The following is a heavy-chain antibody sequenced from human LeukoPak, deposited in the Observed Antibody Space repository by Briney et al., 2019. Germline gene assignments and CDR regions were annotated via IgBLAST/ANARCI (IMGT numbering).Heavy chain of an antibody. V-gene: IGHV3-23*01. CDR1: GFTFSSYA. CDR2: ISGSGGST. Sequence: GGSLRLSCAASGFTFSSYAMSWVRQAPGKGLEWVSAISGSGGSTYYADSVKGRFTISRDNSKNTLYLQMNSLRAEDTAVYYCAKPMIVVVITEPYDNWGQGTLVTVSS. J-gene: IGHJ4*02. D-gene: IGHD3-22*01. CDR3: AKPMIVVVITEPYDN.